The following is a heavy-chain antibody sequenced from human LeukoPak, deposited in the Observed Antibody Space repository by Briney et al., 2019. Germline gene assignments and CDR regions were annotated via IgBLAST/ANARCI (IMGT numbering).Heavy chain of an antibody. CDR1: GFTFSSYA. CDR2: ISYDGSNK. D-gene: IGHD2-2*01. Sequence: GGSLRLSCAVSGFTFSSYAMHWVRQAPGKGLEWVAVISYDGSNKYYADSVKGRFTISRDNSKNTLYLQMNSLRAEDTAVYYCARDSHEGVVVPAATDYWGQGTLVTVSS. J-gene: IGHJ4*02. CDR3: ARDSHEGVVVPAATDY. V-gene: IGHV3-30-3*01.